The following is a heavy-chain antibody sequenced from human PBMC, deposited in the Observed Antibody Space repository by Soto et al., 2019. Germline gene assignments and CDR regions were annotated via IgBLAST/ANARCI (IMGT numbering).Heavy chain of an antibody. J-gene: IGHJ5*02. CDR2: ISGSGGST. CDR3: ANEIAVAGTPFGP. Sequence: EVQLLESGGGLVQPGGSLRLSCAASGFTFSSYAMSWVRQAPGKGLEWVSAISGSGGSTYYADSVKGRFTIARDNPKDTLYLQMNSLRAEDTAVYYCANEIAVAGTPFGPWGQGTLVTVSS. V-gene: IGHV3-23*01. CDR1: GFTFSSYA. D-gene: IGHD6-19*01.